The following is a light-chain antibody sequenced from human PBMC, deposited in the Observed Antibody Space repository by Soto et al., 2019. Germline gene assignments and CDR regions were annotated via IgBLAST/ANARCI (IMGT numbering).Light chain of an antibody. CDR1: SSDVGGYNY. CDR2: EVS. CDR3: NSYTSKSTGV. J-gene: IGLJ1*01. Sequence: QSALNQPASVSGSPGQSITISCTGTSSDVGGYNYVSWYQQHPGKAPKLIIYEVSNRPSGVSNRFSGSKSGNTASLTISGLQAADEAEYYCNSYTSKSTGVFGTGTKVTVL. V-gene: IGLV2-14*01.